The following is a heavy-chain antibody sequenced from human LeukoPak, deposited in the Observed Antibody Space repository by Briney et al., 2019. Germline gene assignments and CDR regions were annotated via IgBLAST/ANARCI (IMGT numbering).Heavy chain of an antibody. D-gene: IGHD6-13*01. Sequence: ASVKVSCKASGYSLTGYYMHWVRQAPGQGLEWMGWINPNSGGTNYAQKFQGRVTLTRDTSISTSYMEMSSLTSDDTAVYYCAGERAAASTWTFDYWGQGTLVTVSS. J-gene: IGHJ4*02. CDR2: INPNSGGT. V-gene: IGHV1-2*02. CDR3: AGERAAASTWTFDY. CDR1: GYSLTGYY.